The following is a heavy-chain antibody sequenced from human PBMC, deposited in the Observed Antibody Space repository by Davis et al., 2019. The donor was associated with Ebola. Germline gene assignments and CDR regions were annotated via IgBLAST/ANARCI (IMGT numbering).Heavy chain of an antibody. J-gene: IGHJ4*02. CDR1: GFTFSSYA. CDR3: ARERNYGGSLDY. D-gene: IGHD4-23*01. CDR2: ISYDGSNK. V-gene: IGHV3-30*04. Sequence: GESLKISCAASGFTFSSYAMHWVRQAPGKGLEWVAVISYDGSNKYYADSVKGRFTISRDNSKNTLYLQMNSLRAEDTAVYYCARERNYGGSLDYWGQGTLVTVSS.